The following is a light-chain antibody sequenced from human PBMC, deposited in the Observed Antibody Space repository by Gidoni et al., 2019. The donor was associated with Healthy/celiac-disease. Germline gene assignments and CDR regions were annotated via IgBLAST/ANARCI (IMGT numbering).Light chain of an antibody. CDR1: QGISSD. J-gene: IGKJ1*01. Sequence: IHMTPSPSSLSASVGDRVTITCRASQGISSDLNWYQQKPGKAPKLLIYAASSLQSGVPSRFSGSGSGTDFTLTISSLQPEDFATYYCQQSYSTPRTFGQGTKVEIK. CDR2: AAS. V-gene: IGKV1-39*01. CDR3: QQSYSTPRT.